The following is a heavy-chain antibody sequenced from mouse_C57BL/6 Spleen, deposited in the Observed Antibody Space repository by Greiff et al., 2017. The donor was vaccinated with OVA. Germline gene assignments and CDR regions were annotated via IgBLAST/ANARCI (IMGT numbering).Heavy chain of an antibody. CDR1: GYTFTDYE. V-gene: IGHV1-15*01. D-gene: IGHD1-1*01. CDR2: IDPETGGT. CDR3: TRRGSSSYYFDY. J-gene: IGHJ2*01. Sequence: VQRVESGAELVRPGASVTLSCKASGYTFTDYEMHWVKQTPVHGLEWIGAIDPETGGTAYNQKFKGKAILTADKSSSTAYMELRSLTSEDSAVYYCTRRGSSSYYFDYWGQGTTLTVSS.